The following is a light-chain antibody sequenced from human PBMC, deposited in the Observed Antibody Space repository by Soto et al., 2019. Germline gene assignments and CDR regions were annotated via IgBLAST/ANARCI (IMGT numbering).Light chain of an antibody. J-gene: IGKJ4*01. CDR3: QQFYTTPLT. CDR1: QTVLYSSNNKNY. Sequence: DIVMTQSPDSLAVSLGERATINCKSSQTVLYSSNNKNYLAWYQQKPGQRPQLLIYWASTRESGVPDRFSGSGSGTDFTLTISSLQAEDVAVYYCQQFYTTPLTFGGGTKVEIK. V-gene: IGKV4-1*01. CDR2: WAS.